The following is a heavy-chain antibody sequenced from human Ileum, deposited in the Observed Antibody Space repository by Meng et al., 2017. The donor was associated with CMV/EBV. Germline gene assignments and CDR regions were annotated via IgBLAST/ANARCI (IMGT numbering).Heavy chain of an antibody. CDR2: VYYSGTT. CDR3: ARDPSGMGGFDF. V-gene: IGHV4-39*07. Sequence: CSVSGDFISGTSYYWGWIRQPPGKGLESIGIVYYSGTTFFNPSLESRVTISVDTSKNQFSLKLTSVTAADTAVYYCARDPSGMGGFDFWGQGALVTVSS. J-gene: IGHJ4*02. CDR1: GDFISGTSYY.